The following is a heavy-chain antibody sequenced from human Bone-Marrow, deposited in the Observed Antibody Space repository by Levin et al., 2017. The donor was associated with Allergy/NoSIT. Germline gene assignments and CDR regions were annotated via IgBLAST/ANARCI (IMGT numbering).Heavy chain of an antibody. J-gene: IGHJ4*02. D-gene: IGHD3-10*01. CDR1: GYQFADHW. CDR2: IYPGDSET. Sequence: GESLKISCRASGYQFADHWIGWVRQLPGKGLEWMGNIYPGDSETRSSPSFQGQVTISVDKSINTAYLQWDSLSAADTAMYFCARQSDELPPYDGEWVEEHYFDYWGQGTLVTVSS. CDR3: ARQSDELPPYDGEWVEEHYFDY. V-gene: IGHV5-51*01.